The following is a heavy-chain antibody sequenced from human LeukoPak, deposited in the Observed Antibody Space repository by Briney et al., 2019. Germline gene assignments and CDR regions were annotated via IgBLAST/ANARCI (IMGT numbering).Heavy chain of an antibody. CDR2: IYSGGST. J-gene: IGHJ4*02. D-gene: IGHD6-19*01. Sequence: GSLRLSCAVSGFNFRDHWMDWVRQAPGKGLEWVSVIYSGGSTYYADSVKGRFTISRDNSKNTLYLQMNSLRAEDTAVYYCASIKVAVAGSGAWGQGTLVTVSS. CDR3: ASIKVAVAGSGA. CDR1: GFNFRDHW. V-gene: IGHV3-53*01.